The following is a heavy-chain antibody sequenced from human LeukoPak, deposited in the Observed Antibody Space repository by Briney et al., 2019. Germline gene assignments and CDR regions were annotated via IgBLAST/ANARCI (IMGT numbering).Heavy chain of an antibody. CDR3: ARVAPLWVTII. CDR2: IYNRGT. D-gene: IGHD4-17*01. CDR1: GGSIDSYY. Sequence: PSETLSLTCTVSGGSIDSYYWTSMRQPPGKGLEWIGYIYNRGTNYNPSLKSRVTISVDTSRSHLSLKLSSVTAADTAVYYCARVAPLWVTIIWGQGTMVTVSS. V-gene: IGHV4-59*01. J-gene: IGHJ3*02.